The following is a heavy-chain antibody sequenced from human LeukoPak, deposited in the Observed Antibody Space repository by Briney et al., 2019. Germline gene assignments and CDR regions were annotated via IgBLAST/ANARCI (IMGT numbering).Heavy chain of an antibody. V-gene: IGHV4-39*01. CDR2: IYYTGSA. CDR1: GGSISSNSYY. Sequence: PSETLSLTCTVSGGSISSNSYYWGWIRQPPGKGLEWLGSIYYTGSAYYNPSHRGRVTISVDTSKNQFSLRLTSVTAADTAVYYCARGGDIAIDYWGQGTLVSVSS. J-gene: IGHJ4*02. D-gene: IGHD6-13*01. CDR3: ARGGDIAIDY.